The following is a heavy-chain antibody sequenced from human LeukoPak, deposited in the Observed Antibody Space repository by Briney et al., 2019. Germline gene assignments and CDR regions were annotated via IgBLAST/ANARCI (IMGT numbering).Heavy chain of an antibody. CDR2: IYYSGST. D-gene: IGHD3-10*01. CDR1: GGSISSGGYS. V-gene: IGHV4-61*08. J-gene: IGHJ3*02. CDR3: ARVARWFGELINAFDI. Sequence: SETLSLTCTVSGGSISSGGYSWSWIRQPPGKGLEWIGYIYYSGSTNYNPSLKSRVTISVDTSKNQFSLKLSSVTAADTAVYYCARVARWFGELINAFDIWGQGTLVTVSS.